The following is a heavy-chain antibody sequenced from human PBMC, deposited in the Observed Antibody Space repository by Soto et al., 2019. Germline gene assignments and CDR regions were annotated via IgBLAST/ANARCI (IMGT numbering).Heavy chain of an antibody. CDR1: GFIFSRHG. V-gene: IGHV3-30*18. CDR2: TSYDGSNT. J-gene: IGHJ6*02. D-gene: IGHD3-3*01. Sequence: QGQLVESGGGVVQPGTSLRLSCAASGFIFSRHGMHWVRQAPGKGLEWVAFTSYDGSNTYYAASVKGRFTISKDNPKNTLFLQMNSLRPNDTALYFCAKDRGSYDIWSGTQRYYAMDVWGQGATVTVSS. CDR3: AKDRGSYDIWSGTQRYYAMDV.